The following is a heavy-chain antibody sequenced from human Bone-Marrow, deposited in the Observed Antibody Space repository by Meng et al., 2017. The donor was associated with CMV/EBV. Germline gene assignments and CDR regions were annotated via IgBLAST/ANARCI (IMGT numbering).Heavy chain of an antibody. D-gene: IGHD6-13*01. CDR3: AKAFSSSWYREYYDF. J-gene: IGHJ4*02. CDR2: ITGSGGST. Sequence: GSLRLSCAASGFTFRSSAMSWVRQAPGKGLEWVSAITGSGGSTYHADSVKGRFTISRDNSKNTLYLQLNSLRAEDAAVYYCAKAFSSSWYREYYDFWGQGTLVTVSS. CDR1: GFTFRSSA. V-gene: IGHV3-23*01.